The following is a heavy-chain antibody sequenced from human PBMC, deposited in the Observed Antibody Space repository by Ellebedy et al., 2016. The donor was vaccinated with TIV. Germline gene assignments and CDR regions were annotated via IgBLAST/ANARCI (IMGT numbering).Heavy chain of an antibody. J-gene: IGHJ4*02. CDR3: AKGRGGGSDSSAPRYYFDY. D-gene: IGHD3-22*01. CDR2: ISHTGTRT. V-gene: IGHV3-23*01. CDR1: GFTFNNFA. Sequence: PGGSLRLSCAASGFTFNNFAMSRVRQAPGRGLEWVSTISHTGTRTYYANSVEGRFIISRDTSKRTLSLQMNSLRAEDTAVYYCAKGRGGGSDSSAPRYYFDYWGLGTLVTVSS.